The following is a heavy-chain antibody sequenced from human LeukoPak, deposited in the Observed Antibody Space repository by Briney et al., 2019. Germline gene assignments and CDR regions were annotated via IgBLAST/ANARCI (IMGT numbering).Heavy chain of an antibody. D-gene: IGHD2-2*01. CDR1: GFIFSGYS. V-gene: IGHV3-21*01. J-gene: IGHJ4*02. Sequence: GGSLRLSCAGSGFIFSGYSMSGVRQAPGKGLEWVSSICESRRHISYADSVKGRFTISRDNAKNTLYVQLNSLRAHETAVYYCARGLVPAAFDCWGEGPLVTVA. CDR2: ICESRRHI. CDR3: ARGLVPAAFDC.